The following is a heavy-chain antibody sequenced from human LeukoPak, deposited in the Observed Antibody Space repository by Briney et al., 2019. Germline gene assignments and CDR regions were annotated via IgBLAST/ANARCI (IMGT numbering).Heavy chain of an antibody. V-gene: IGHV3-30*18. Sequence: GGSLRLSCAASGFTFSSYGMHWVRQAPGKGLEWVAVISYDGSNKYYADSVKGRFTISRDNSKNTLYLQMNSLRAEDTAVYYCAEGGHSDGSYMDVWGKGTTVTVSS. CDR3: AEGGHSDGSYMDV. CDR1: GFTFSSYG. J-gene: IGHJ6*03. D-gene: IGHD2-2*03. CDR2: ISYDGSNK.